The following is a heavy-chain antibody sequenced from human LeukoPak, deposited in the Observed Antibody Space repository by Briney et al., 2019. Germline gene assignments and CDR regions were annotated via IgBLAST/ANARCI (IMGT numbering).Heavy chain of an antibody. CDR2: IRYDGSQK. CDR1: GFTFSSYA. D-gene: IGHD3-10*01. Sequence: GRSLRLSCAASGFTFSSYAMHWVRQAPGRGLDWVAFIRYDGSQKFYADSVKGRFTISRDNSKNTLSLQMNSLRPEDTAVYYCAKVGYYGSGSYFYHHYYMDVWGKGTTVIISS. V-gene: IGHV3-30*02. CDR3: AKVGYYGSGSYFYHHYYMDV. J-gene: IGHJ6*03.